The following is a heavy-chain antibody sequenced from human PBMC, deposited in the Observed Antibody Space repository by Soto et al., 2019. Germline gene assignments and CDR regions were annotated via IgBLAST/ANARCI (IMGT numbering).Heavy chain of an antibody. D-gene: IGHD1-26*01. CDR3: TRDLGLTEYFQH. Sequence: PGGSLRLSCTASGFTFGDYAMSWVRQAPGEGLEWVGFIRSKAYGGTTEYAASVKGRFTISRDDSKSIAYLQMNSLKTEDTAVYYCTRDLGLTEYFQHWGQGTLVTVSS. CDR1: GFTFGDYA. CDR2: IRSKAYGGTT. V-gene: IGHV3-49*04. J-gene: IGHJ1*01.